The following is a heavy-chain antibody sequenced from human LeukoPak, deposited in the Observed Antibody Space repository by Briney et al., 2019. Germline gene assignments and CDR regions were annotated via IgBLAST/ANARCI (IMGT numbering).Heavy chain of an antibody. D-gene: IGHD3-10*01. CDR1: GGSISSGGYY. CDR3: ARVSYYGSGSLDY. CDR2: IYYSGST. J-gene: IGHJ4*02. V-gene: IGHV4-31*03. Sequence: SQTLSLTCTVSGGSISSGGYYWSWIRQHPGKGLEWIGYIYYSGSTYYNPSLKSRVTILVDTSKNQFSLKLSSVTAADTAVYYCARVSYYGSGSLDYWGQGTLVTVSS.